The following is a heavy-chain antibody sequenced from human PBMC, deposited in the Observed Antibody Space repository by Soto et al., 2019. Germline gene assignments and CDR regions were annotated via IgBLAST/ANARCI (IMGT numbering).Heavy chain of an antibody. CDR1: GFTFSSYA. CDR3: TTYYYDEDAFDI. Sequence: GGSLRLSCAASGFTFSSYAMSWVRQAPGKGLEWVSAISGNGGSTYYADSVKGRFTISRDNSKNTHYLLMNSLRAENTAVYYCTTYYYDEDAFDIWGQGTMVTVSS. D-gene: IGHD3-22*01. CDR2: ISGNGGST. J-gene: IGHJ3*02. V-gene: IGHV3-23*01.